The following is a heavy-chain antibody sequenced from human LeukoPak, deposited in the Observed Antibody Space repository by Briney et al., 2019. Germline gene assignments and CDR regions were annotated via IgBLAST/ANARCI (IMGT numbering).Heavy chain of an antibody. D-gene: IGHD1-14*01. CDR3: ARPKGIRHYYYYMDV. J-gene: IGHJ6*03. Sequence: PSETLSLTCAVYGGSFSGYYWSWIRQPPGKGLEWIGEINHSGSTNYNPSLKSRVTISVDTSKNQFSLKLSSVTAADTAVYYCARPKGIRHYYYYMDVWGKGTTVTVSS. V-gene: IGHV4-34*01. CDR2: INHSGST. CDR1: GGSFSGYY.